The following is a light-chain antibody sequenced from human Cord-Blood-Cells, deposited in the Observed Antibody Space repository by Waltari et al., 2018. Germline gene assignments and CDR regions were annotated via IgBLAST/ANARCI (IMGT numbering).Light chain of an antibody. CDR1: QSVSSY. CDR3: QQRSNWPPT. J-gene: IGKJ5*01. Sequence: EIVLTQSPATLPLSPGARATLSCRASQSVSSYLAWYQQKPGQAPRLLIYDASNRATGIPARFSGSGSGTDFTLTISSLEPEDFAVYYCQQRSNWPPTFGQGTRLEIK. CDR2: DAS. V-gene: IGKV3-11*01.